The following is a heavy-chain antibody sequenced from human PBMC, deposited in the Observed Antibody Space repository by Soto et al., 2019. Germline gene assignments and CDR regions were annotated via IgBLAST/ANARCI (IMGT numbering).Heavy chain of an antibody. J-gene: IGHJ5*02. Sequence: ASVKVSCKSSGGTFSNFAITWVRQAPGQGLEWMGGIIPMLGSADYAQNFQDRLTTTADESTRTVYMELTSLRSEDTAVYFCARGGLHGSDDPWGQGTLVTVSS. D-gene: IGHD6-25*01. CDR3: ARGGLHGSDDP. V-gene: IGHV1-69*13. CDR2: IIPMLGSA. CDR1: GGTFSNFA.